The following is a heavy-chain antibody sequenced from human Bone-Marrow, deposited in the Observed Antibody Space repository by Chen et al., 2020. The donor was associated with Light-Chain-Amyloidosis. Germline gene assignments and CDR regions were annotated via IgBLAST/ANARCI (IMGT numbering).Heavy chain of an antibody. CDR3: ARRRDGYNFDY. Sequence: EVQLEQSGPEVKKPGESLKISCKGSGYTFPNYWIGWVRQSPGKGLEWMGVIYPDDSDARYSPCFEGQVTISADKSITTAYLQWRSLKASDTAMYYCARRRDGYNFDYWGQGTLVTVSS. CDR2: IYPDDSDA. V-gene: IGHV5-51*01. J-gene: IGHJ4*02. D-gene: IGHD5-12*01. CDR1: GYTFPNYW.